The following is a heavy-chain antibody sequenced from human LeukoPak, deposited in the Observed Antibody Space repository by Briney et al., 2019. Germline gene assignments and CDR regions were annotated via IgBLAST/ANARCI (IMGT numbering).Heavy chain of an antibody. Sequence: GASVKVSCKASGYTFTSYYMHWVRQAPGQGLEWMGIINPSGGSTSYAQKFQGRVTMTRDTSTNTVYMELSSLRSEDTAVYYCARGAAITSHYYYYGMDVWGQGTTVTVSS. CDR3: ARGAAITSHYYYYGMDV. CDR1: GYTFTSYY. CDR2: INPSGGST. V-gene: IGHV1-46*01. D-gene: IGHD2-2*01. J-gene: IGHJ6*02.